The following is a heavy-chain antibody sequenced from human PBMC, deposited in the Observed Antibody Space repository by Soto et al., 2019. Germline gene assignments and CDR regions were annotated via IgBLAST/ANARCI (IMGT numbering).Heavy chain of an antibody. CDR2: ISYDGSNK. CDR3: ARDRIQGGYLLYYYYGMDV. CDR1: GFTFSSYA. J-gene: IGHJ6*02. Sequence: GWSLRLSCAASGFTFSSYAMHWVRQAPGKGLEWVAVISYDGSNKYYADSVKGRFTISRDNSKNTLYLQMNSLRAEDTAVYYCARDRIQGGYLLYYYYGMDVWGQGTTVTVSS. V-gene: IGHV3-30-3*01. D-gene: IGHD3-22*01.